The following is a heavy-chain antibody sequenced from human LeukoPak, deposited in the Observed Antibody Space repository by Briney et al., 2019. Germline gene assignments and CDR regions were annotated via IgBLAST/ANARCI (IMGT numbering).Heavy chain of an antibody. CDR2: IYTSGST. J-gene: IGHJ3*02. Sequence: SENLSLTCTVSGGSISSGSYYWSWIRQPAGKGLEWIGRIYTSGSTNYNPSLKSRVTISVDTSKNQFSLKLTSVTPADTAVYYCSVQLLYAFDIWGQGTMVTVSS. D-gene: IGHD3-10*01. V-gene: IGHV4-61*02. CDR1: GGSISSGSYY. CDR3: SVQLLYAFDI.